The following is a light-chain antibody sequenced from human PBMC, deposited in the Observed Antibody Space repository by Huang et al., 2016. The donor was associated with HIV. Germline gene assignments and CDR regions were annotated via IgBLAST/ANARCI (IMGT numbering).Light chain of an antibody. Sequence: DVVMTQSPLSLPVTLGQPASISCRSSQSLVHSDGNTYLNWFQQRPGQSPRRRIYKGSNRDSVGPDRVSGSGVPDRFSGRGSGTEFTLKISRVEAEDVGVYYCMQGTHWPYTFGQGSKLEIK. V-gene: IGKV2-30*02. CDR1: QSLVHSDGNTY. CDR3: MQGTHWPYT. CDR2: KGS. J-gene: IGKJ2*01.